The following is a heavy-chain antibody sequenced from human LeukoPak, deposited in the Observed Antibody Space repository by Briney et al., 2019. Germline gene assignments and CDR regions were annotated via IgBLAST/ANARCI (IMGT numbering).Heavy chain of an antibody. CDR2: ISTYNGNT. Sequence: ASVKVSCKASGYSFVLYGISWVRQAPGQGPEWMGWISTYNGNTKYAEKFQGRVTMTTDTPTSTAYMELSRLRSDDTAVYYCARDAPGSGVTIFGVVIINNNWFDPWGQGTLVTVSS. J-gene: IGHJ5*02. CDR3: ARDAPGSGVTIFGVVIINNNWFDP. CDR1: GYSFVLYG. V-gene: IGHV1-18*01. D-gene: IGHD3-3*01.